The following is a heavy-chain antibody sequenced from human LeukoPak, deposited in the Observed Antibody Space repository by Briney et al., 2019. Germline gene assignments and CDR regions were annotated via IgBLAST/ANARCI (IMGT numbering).Heavy chain of an antibody. CDR1: GFTFSSYS. J-gene: IGHJ4*02. D-gene: IGHD5-12*01. CDR3: ARGGYAPGYIDY. V-gene: IGHV3-9*01. CDR2: ISWNSGSI. Sequence: PGGSLRLSCAASGFTFSSYSMNWVRQAPGKGLEWVSDISWNSGSIGYPDSVKGRFTISRDNAKYSLFLQMNSLRAEDTALYYCARGGYAPGYIDYWGQGTLVTASS.